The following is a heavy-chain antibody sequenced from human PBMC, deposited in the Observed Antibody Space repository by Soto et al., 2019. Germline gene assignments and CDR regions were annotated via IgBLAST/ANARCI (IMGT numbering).Heavy chain of an antibody. J-gene: IGHJ4*02. CDR1: GGSISSYY. CDR2: IYYSGST. V-gene: IGHV4-59*01. D-gene: IGHD6-13*01. Sequence: PSETLSLTCTVSGGSISSYYWSWIRQPPGKGLEWIGYIYYSGSTNYNPSLKSRVTISVDTSKNQFSLKLSSVTAADTAVYYCGRDVAAAGLGGYWAQGPLVPLPS. CDR3: GRDVAAAGLGGY.